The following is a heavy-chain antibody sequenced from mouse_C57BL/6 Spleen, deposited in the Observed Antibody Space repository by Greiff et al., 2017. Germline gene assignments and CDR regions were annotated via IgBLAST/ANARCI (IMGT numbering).Heavy chain of an antibody. V-gene: IGHV1-18*01. Sequence: VQLQQSGPELVKPGASVKIPCKASGYTFTDYNMDWVKQSHGKGLEWIGDINPNNGGTIYNQKFKGKATLTVDKSSSTAYMELRSLTSEDTAVYYCAIYYYGSSYHYYAMDYWGQGTSVTVSS. D-gene: IGHD1-1*01. CDR2: INPNNGGT. J-gene: IGHJ4*01. CDR3: AIYYYGSSYHYYAMDY. CDR1: GYTFTDYN.